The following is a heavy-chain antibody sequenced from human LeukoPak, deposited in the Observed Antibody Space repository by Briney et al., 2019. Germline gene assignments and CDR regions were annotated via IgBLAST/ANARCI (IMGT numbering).Heavy chain of an antibody. Sequence: GASVKISCKASGYTFTSYAISWVRQAPGQGLEWMGWISAYNGNTNYAQKLQGRVTMTTDTSTSTAYMELRSLRSDDTAVYYCARFLEFYYYYMDVWGKGTTVTVSS. D-gene: IGHD3-3*01. CDR2: ISAYNGNT. V-gene: IGHV1-18*01. CDR1: GYTFTSYA. CDR3: ARFLEFYYYYMDV. J-gene: IGHJ6*03.